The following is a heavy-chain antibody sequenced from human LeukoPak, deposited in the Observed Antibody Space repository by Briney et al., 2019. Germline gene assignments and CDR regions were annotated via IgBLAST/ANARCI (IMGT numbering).Heavy chain of an antibody. V-gene: IGHV3-23*01. Sequence: GASLRLSCAASGFTFSSYAMSWVRQAPGKGLEWVSAISGSGGSTYCADSVKGRFTISRDNSKNTLYLQMNSLRAEDTAVYYCAKSNWNYEFDYWGQGTLVTVSS. CDR1: GFTFSSYA. D-gene: IGHD1-7*01. CDR2: ISGSGGST. CDR3: AKSNWNYEFDY. J-gene: IGHJ4*02.